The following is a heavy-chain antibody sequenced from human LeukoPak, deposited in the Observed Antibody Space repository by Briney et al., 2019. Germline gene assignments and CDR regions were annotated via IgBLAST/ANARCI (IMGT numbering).Heavy chain of an antibody. D-gene: IGHD3-22*01. V-gene: IGHV4-59*10. CDR2: VYASGRT. Sequence: SETLSLTCAVYGGPFSDYYWSWIRQPAGKGLEWIGRVYASGRTNYNPSLKSRVTISVNTSKNQFSLKLSSVTAADTAVYYCARARDSRGYQFKGFDYWGQGTLVTVSS. J-gene: IGHJ4*02. CDR1: GGPFSDYY. CDR3: ARARDSRGYQFKGFDY.